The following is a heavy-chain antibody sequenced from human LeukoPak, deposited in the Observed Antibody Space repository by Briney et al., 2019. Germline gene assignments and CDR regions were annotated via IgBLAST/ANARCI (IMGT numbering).Heavy chain of an antibody. D-gene: IGHD4-17*01. Sequence: GGSLRLSCAASGFTFSSYTMHWVPQAPGKGLEWVSVISFDGGQKYYAYSVRGRVTPSRDNTNSTVYLQRNILGEESAVVYYCSKDLTSDLGGDRDPWRQGTLVPVSS. J-gene: IGHJ5*02. CDR1: GFTFSSYT. CDR3: SKDLTSDLGGDRDP. CDR2: ISFDGGQK. V-gene: IGHV3-30*02.